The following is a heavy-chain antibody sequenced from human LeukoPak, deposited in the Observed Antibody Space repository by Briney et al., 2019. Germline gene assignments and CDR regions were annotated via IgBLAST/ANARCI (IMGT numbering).Heavy chain of an antibody. D-gene: IGHD3-22*01. Sequence: GGSLRLSCAASGFTFSTYAMCWVRQPPGKGLEWGSTIIGRGEKTYYADSVKGRSTISRDKSKNTVYLHMNSSRAEDTAVYFCAKDLSPFSSSGYSGFFQHWGQGTLVTVSS. CDR2: IIGRGEKT. CDR1: GFTFSTYA. V-gene: IGHV3-23*01. CDR3: AKDLSPFSSSGYSGFFQH. J-gene: IGHJ1*01.